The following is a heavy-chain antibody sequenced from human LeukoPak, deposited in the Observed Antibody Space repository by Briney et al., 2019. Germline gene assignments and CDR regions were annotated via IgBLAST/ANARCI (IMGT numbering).Heavy chain of an antibody. Sequence: GASVKVSCKASGYTFTSYGISWVRQAPGQGLEWMGWISAYNGNTNYAQKLQGRVTMTTDTSTSTAYMELRSLRSDDTAVYYCARGLGDYYGSGSYSLNWFDPWGQGTLVTVSS. CDR3: ARGLGDYYGSGSYSLNWFDP. D-gene: IGHD3-10*01. CDR1: GYTFTSYG. J-gene: IGHJ5*02. CDR2: ISAYNGNT. V-gene: IGHV1-18*01.